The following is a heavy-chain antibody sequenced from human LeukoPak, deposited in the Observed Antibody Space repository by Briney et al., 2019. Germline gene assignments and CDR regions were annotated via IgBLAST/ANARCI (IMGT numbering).Heavy chain of an antibody. J-gene: IGHJ2*01. V-gene: IGHV5-51*01. D-gene: IGHD3-22*01. Sequence: GESLKISCKGSGYSFTSYWSGWVRQMPGKGLEGMGIIYPGDSDTRYSPSFQGQVPISADKSISTAYLQWSSLKASDTAMYYCARPRYYYDSSGPWYFDLWGRGTLVTVSS. CDR3: ARPRYYYDSSGPWYFDL. CDR1: GYSFTSYW. CDR2: IYPGDSDT.